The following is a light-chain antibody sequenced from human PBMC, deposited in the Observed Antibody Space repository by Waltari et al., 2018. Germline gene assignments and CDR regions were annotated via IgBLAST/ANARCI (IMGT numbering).Light chain of an antibody. CDR3: QQYGNSHFT. Sequence: EIVLTQSPATLSLSHGDRATLSCRASQRVSSNYLAWYQQKPGQAPRLLIYRASSRATGIPDRFSGSGSGTDFTLTISRLEPDDFAVYFCQQYGNSHFTFGPGTKVDI. CDR2: RAS. CDR1: QRVSSNY. J-gene: IGKJ3*01. V-gene: IGKV3-20*01.